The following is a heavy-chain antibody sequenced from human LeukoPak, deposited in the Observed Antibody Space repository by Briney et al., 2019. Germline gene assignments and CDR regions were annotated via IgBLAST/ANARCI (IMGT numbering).Heavy chain of an antibody. D-gene: IGHD2-15*01. Sequence: GGSLRLSCAASGFTFSSYAMSWVRQAPGKGLEWVSAISGRGDSTYYAGSVKGRFTISRDNSKNTLYLQMNSLRAEDAAVYYCAKCSGGSCYSPFDSWGQGTLVTVSS. CDR2: ISGRGDST. J-gene: IGHJ4*02. V-gene: IGHV3-23*01. CDR1: GFTFSSYA. CDR3: AKCSGGSCYSPFDS.